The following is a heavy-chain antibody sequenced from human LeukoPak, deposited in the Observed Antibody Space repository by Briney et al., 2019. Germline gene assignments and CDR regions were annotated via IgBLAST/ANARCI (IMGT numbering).Heavy chain of an antibody. Sequence: GGSLRLSCAASGFTVSTHYMNWVRQAPGEGLEWVSVIENGDKASYADSVKGRFTISRDDSNNKVFLHLNSVRPEDTAVYYCARRGGYSGHDFGGGPEGYLDFWGQGTVVTVSS. D-gene: IGHD5-12*01. CDR1: GFTVSTHY. CDR2: IENGDKA. V-gene: IGHV3-53*01. J-gene: IGHJ4*02. CDR3: ARRGGYSGHDFGGGPEGYLDF.